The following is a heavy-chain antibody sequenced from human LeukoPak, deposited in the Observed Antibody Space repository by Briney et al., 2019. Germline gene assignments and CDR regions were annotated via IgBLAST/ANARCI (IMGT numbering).Heavy chain of an antibody. Sequence: ASVTVSCKASGYTFTTYGIRWVRQAPGQGLEWMGWISAYNGNTNYAQKLQGRVTMTTDISTSTAYMELRSLRSDDTAVYYCARADIVVVPADSWFDPWGQGTLVAVSS. CDR3: ARADIVVVPADSWFDP. V-gene: IGHV1-18*04. CDR2: ISAYNGNT. CDR1: GYTFTTYG. D-gene: IGHD2-2*01. J-gene: IGHJ5*02.